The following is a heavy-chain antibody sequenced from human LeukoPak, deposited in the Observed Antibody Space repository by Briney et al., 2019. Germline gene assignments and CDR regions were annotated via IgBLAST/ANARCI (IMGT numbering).Heavy chain of an antibody. CDR3: ARDCAVAVWTFDS. D-gene: IGHD6-19*01. CDR2: IKQDESEK. CDR1: GFTFSSYW. J-gene: IGHJ4*02. V-gene: IGHV3-7*01. Sequence: GGSLRLSCAASGFTFSSYWMGWVRQAPGKGLEWVANIKQDESEKYYVDSVKGRFTISRDNAKSSLYLQMNSLRAEDTAVYYCARDCAVAVWTFDSWGQGTQVTVSS.